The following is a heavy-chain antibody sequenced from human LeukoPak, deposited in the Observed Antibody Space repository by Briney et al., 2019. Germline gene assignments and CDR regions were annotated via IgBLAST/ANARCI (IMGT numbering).Heavy chain of an antibody. Sequence: AAVKVSCKASGGTFSSYAISWVRQAPGQGLEWMGGIIPIFGTANYAQKFQGRVTITADESTSTAYMELSSLRSEDTAVYHCASQKFLEWLLLDYWGQGTLVTVSS. J-gene: IGHJ4*02. V-gene: IGHV1-69*13. CDR2: IIPIFGTA. D-gene: IGHD3-3*01. CDR3: ASQKFLEWLLLDY. CDR1: GGTFSSYA.